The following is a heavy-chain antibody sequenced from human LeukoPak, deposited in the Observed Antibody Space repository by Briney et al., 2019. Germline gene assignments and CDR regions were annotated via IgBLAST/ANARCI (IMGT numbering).Heavy chain of an antibody. J-gene: IGHJ4*02. V-gene: IGHV3-23*01. Sequence: GGSLRLSCAASGFTVSSNYMSWVRQAPGKGLEWVSAISGRGGSTYYADSVKGRFTISRDNSKNTLYLQLNSLRAEDTAVYYCAKEVGSGYDPLDYWGQGTLVTVSS. CDR1: GFTVSSNY. CDR2: ISGRGGST. D-gene: IGHD5-12*01. CDR3: AKEVGSGYDPLDY.